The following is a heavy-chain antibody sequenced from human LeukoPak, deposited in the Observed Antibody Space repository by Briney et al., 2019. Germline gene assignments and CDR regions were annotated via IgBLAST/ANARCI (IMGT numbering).Heavy chain of an antibody. CDR1: GYTFTSYY. Sequence: ASVKVSCKASGYTFTSYYMHWLRQAPGQGLEWMGIINPSGGSTSYAQKFQGRVTMTRDTSTSTVYMELSSLRSEDTAVYYCARDHHYDILTGYSPGYFDLWGRGTLVTVSS. V-gene: IGHV1-46*01. D-gene: IGHD3-9*01. CDR2: INPSGGST. CDR3: ARDHHYDILTGYSPGYFDL. J-gene: IGHJ2*01.